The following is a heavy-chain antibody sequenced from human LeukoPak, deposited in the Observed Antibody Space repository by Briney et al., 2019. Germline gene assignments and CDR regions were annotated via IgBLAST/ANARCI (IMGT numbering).Heavy chain of an antibody. J-gene: IGHJ4*02. CDR2: TSGSGSNT. V-gene: IGHV3-23*01. CDR3: AKVEYTTSWYGVGSLDY. CDR1: GFIFNNYA. Sequence: GGSLRLSCAASGFIFNNYAMNWVRQAPGKGLEWVSATSGSGSNTYYADSVKGRFTISRDNSKNTLYLQMNSLRAEDTAVYYCAKVEYTTSWYGVGSLDYWGQGTLVTVSS. D-gene: IGHD6-13*01.